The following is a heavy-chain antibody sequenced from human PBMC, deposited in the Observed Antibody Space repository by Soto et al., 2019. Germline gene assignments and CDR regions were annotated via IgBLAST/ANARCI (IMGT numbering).Heavy chain of an antibody. Sequence: SEILSLTCSVAGGYILTYSDYWGWIRQSPGKGLEWIGSIFYSGNTYYNPSLQRRLVISADTSKNHFSLTLSSVTAADTAVYYCARHSGDCSNGVCSAFFDYWGLGTLVTVSS. V-gene: IGHV4-39*01. J-gene: IGHJ4*02. CDR3: ARHSGDCSNGVCSAFFDY. CDR2: IFYSGNT. D-gene: IGHD2-8*01. CDR1: GGYILTYSDY.